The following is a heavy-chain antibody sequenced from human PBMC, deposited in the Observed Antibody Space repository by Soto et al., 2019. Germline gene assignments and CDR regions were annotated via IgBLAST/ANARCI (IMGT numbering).Heavy chain of an antibody. V-gene: IGHV4-39*07. Sequence: SETLSLTCTASGGSISNTDHFWGWIRQPPGKGLEWIGSIYYTGTTYYSPSLKSRVTMSVDTSKNKFSLNLSSVTAADTAVYYCARMLMRYYYMDVWGKGTTVTVSS. D-gene: IGHD2-8*01. CDR1: GGSISNTDHF. J-gene: IGHJ6*03. CDR2: IYYTGTT. CDR3: ARMLMRYYYMDV.